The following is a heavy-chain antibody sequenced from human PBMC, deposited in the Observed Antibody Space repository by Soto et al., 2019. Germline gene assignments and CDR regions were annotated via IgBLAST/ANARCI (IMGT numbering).Heavy chain of an antibody. Sequence: QVQLQESGPGLVKPSGTLSLTCAVSGASISSSYWWSWVRQPPGKGLECIGEIHHSTGTNSNPSLKSRVTISEDKSKNQLFRRLTSVTVADAAVYYCARNVVYDMDAWGQGTTVTVSS. CDR1: GASISSSYW. D-gene: IGHD2-15*01. CDR2: IHHSTGT. CDR3: ARNVVYDMDA. J-gene: IGHJ6*02. V-gene: IGHV4-4*02.